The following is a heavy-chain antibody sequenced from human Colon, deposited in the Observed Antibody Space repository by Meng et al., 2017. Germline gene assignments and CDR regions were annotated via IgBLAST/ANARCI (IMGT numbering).Heavy chain of an antibody. CDR1: GYTFTTYA. J-gene: IGHJ4*02. CDR2: INAGNGDT. V-gene: IGHV1-3*01. Sequence: QVQLVQSGAEVKKPGASVKVSCKASGYTFTTYALHWVRQAHGQTLEWMGWINAGNGDTEYSQNFQGRVTLTRDTSASTAYMELTSLRSEDTAVYYCAREFGGLRSFEYWGRGTLVTVSS. CDR3: AREFGGLRSFEY. D-gene: IGHD3-10*01.